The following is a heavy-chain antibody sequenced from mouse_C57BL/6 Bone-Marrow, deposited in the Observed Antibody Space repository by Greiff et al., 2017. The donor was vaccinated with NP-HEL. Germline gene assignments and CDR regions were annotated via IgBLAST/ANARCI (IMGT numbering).Heavy chain of an antibody. CDR3: ARDWGAPHSWFAY. V-gene: IGHV1-81*01. CDR1: GYTFTSYG. D-gene: IGHD4-1*01. CDR2: IYPRSGNT. Sequence: VQRVESGAELARPGASVKLSCKASGYTFTSYGISWVKQRTGQGLEWIGEIYPRSGNTYYNEKFKGKATLTADKSSSTAYMELRSLTSEDSAVYFCARDWGAPHSWFAYWGQGTLVTVSA. J-gene: IGHJ3*01.